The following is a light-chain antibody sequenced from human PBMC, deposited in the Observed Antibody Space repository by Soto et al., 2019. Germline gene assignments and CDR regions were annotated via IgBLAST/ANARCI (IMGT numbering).Light chain of an antibody. J-gene: IGLJ3*02. Sequence: QSALTQPASVSGSPGQSITISCTGTSGDVGGYNYVSWYQQHPDKAPKLMIYEVSNLPSGVSNRFSGSKSGNTASLTISGLQAEDEADYYCTSYTSSSTWVFGGGTKLTVL. CDR1: SGDVGGYNY. CDR2: EVS. V-gene: IGLV2-14*01. CDR3: TSYTSSSTWV.